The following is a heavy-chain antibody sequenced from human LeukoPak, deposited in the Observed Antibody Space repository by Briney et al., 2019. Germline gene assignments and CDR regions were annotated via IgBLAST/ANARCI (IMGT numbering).Heavy chain of an antibody. CDR2: IYPRDSTT. D-gene: IGHD3-9*01. V-gene: IGHV5-51*01. CDR3: AGLPDILTGSPL. Sequence: GESLKISCKSSGYTFTHDWIGWVRQMPGKGLEWMGIIYPRDSTTRYSPAFEGQVTISVDKSITTAYLQWSSLKASDTAMYYCAGLPDILTGSPLWGQGTLVTVSS. CDR1: GYTFTHDW. J-gene: IGHJ4*02.